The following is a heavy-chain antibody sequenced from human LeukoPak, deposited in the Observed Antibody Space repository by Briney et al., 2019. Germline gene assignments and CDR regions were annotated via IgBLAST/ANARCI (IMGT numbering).Heavy chain of an antibody. CDR1: GFTFSSYG. J-gene: IGHJ4*02. CDR3: AKSPRPYCSGGSCYPDY. D-gene: IGHD2-15*01. V-gene: IGHV3-30*02. CDR2: IRYDGSNK. Sequence: PGGSLRLSCAASGFTFSSYGMHWVRQAPGKGLEWVAFIRYDGSNKYYADSVKGRFTISRDNSKNTLYLQMNSLRAEDTAVYYCAKSPRPYCSGGSCYPDYRGQGTLVTVSS.